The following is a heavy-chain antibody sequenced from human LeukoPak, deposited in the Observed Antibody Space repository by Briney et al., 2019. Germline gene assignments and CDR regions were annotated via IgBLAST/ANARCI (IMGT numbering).Heavy chain of an antibody. CDR3: ARGAVRGVIRPYFDY. CDR2: IYYSGST. D-gene: IGHD3-10*01. CDR1: GGSISSYY. J-gene: IGHJ4*02. V-gene: IGHV4-59*01. Sequence: SETLALTCTVSGGSISSYYGSWIRQPPGKGLEWMGYIYYSGSTNYNPSLKSRVTISVDTSKNQFSLKLSSVTAADTAVYYCARGAVRGVIRPYFDYWGQGTLVTVSS.